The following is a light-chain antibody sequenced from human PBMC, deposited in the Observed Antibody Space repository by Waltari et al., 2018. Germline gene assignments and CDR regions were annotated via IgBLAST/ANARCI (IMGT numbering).Light chain of an antibody. CDR3: QQSYSTPLT. CDR2: AAS. Sequence: DIQMTQSPSSLSASVGDRLTITCRASQIISSYLNWYKQEPGKAPKLLIYAASSLQGGVPSRFSGSGSGTDFTLTISSLQPEDFATYYCQQSYSTPLTFGPGTKVEIK. CDR1: QIISSY. V-gene: IGKV1-39*01. J-gene: IGKJ3*01.